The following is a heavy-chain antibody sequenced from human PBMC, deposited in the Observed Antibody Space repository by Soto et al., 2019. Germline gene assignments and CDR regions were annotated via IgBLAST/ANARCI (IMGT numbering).Heavy chain of an antibody. Sequence: QVQLVESGGGVVQPGGSLRLSCIASGFTFTSYPMHWVRQAPGKGLEWVAFISFDGSKRDSADSVKGRFTISRDNSKNTLYLEINNLGPEDTAVYYCARPRESCSTSGCFPGPPFEFWGQGTLLTVSS. J-gene: IGHJ4*02. CDR1: GFTFTSYP. CDR2: ISFDGSKR. CDR3: ARPRESCSTSGCFPGPPFEF. D-gene: IGHD6-25*01. V-gene: IGHV3-30-3*01.